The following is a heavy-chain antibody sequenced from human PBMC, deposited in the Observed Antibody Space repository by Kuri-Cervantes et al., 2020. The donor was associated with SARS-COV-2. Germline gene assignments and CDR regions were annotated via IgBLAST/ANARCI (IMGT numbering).Heavy chain of an antibody. Sequence: SVNVSCKVSGYTLTELSMHWVRQAPGKGLEWMGGFDPEDGETIYAQKFQGRVTMTEDTSTDTAHMELSSLRSEDTAVYYCATGVPTRLFGEELKNDAFDIWGQGTTVTVSS. J-gene: IGHJ3*02. CDR1: GYTLTELS. D-gene: IGHD3-10*01. V-gene: IGHV1-24*01. CDR3: ATGVPTRLFGEELKNDAFDI. CDR2: FDPEDGET.